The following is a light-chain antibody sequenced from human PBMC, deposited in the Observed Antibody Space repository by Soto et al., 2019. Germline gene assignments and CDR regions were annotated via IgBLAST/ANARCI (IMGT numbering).Light chain of an antibody. J-gene: IGKJ1*01. CDR2: DAY. CDR1: QSISSW. V-gene: IGKV1-5*01. Sequence: DIHMTQSPSTLSSSVLDRVTITFLASQSISSWLAWYQQKPGKAPKLLIYDAYSLESGVPSRFSGSGSGTEFTLNISSLQTDDFATYYCQQYNTFWTFGPGTKVDIK. CDR3: QQYNTFWT.